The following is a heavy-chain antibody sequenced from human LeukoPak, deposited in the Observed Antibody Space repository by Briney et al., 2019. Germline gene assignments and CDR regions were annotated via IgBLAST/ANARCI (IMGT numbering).Heavy chain of an antibody. J-gene: IGHJ6*03. D-gene: IGHD5-12*01. CDR3: ARISVDISLPYYYYMDV. CDR1: GFSLSTSGMC. V-gene: IGHV2-70*11. CDR2: IDWDDDK. Sequence: SGPALVKPTQTLTLTCTFSGFSLSTSGMCVSWIRQPPGKALEWLACIDWDDDKYYGTSLKTRLTISKDTSKNQVVLTMTNMDPVDTATYYCARISVDISLPYYYYMDVWGKGTTVTVSS.